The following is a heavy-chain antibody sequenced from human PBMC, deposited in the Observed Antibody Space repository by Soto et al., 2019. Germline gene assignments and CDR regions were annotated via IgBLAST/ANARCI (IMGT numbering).Heavy chain of an antibody. CDR2: MNPNSGNT. CDR3: ARGLAYYYYYGMDV. V-gene: IGHV1-8*01. CDR1: GYTFTSYD. Sequence: QVQLVQSGAEVKKPGASVKVSCKASGYTFTSYDINWVRQATGQGLEWMGWMNPNSGNTGYAQKFQGRVTMTRNTTISTAYMALSSLRSEDTAVYYCARGLAYYYYYGMDVWGQGTTVTVSS. J-gene: IGHJ6*02.